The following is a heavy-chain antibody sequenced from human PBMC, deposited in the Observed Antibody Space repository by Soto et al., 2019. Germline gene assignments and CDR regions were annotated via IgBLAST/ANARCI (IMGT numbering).Heavy chain of an antibody. CDR2: ISYDGSNK. CDR3: ARVGDTAMAPTYYYYYYGMDV. D-gene: IGHD5-18*01. J-gene: IGHJ6*02. V-gene: IGHV3-30-3*01. CDR1: GFTFSSYA. Sequence: PGGSLRLSCAASGFTFSSYAMHWVRQAPGKGLEWVAVISYDGSNKYYADSVKGRFTISRDNSKNTLYLQMNSLRAEDTAVYYCARVGDTAMAPTYYYYYYGMDVWGQGTTVTVSS.